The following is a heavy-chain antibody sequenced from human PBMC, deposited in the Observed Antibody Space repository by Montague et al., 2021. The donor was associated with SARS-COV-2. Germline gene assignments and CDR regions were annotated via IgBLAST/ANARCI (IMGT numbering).Heavy chain of an antibody. CDR3: ARGVVAAPPVVDY. J-gene: IGHJ4*02. D-gene: IGHD2-15*01. Sequence: SETLSLTCSVSGEPISGGCWDWSWKPAGKRQEWIGRIYASGGTDHNPSLESPVTMSVDTSKNQFSLKVNSVTAADPAMYYCARGVVAAPPVVDYGGRGTLGTVSS. CDR1: GEPISGGC. CDR2: IYASGGT. V-gene: IGHV4-4*07.